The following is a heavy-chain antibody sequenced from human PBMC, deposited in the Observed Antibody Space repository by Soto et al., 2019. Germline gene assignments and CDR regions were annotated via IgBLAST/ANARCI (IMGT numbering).Heavy chain of an antibody. CDR2: IYYSGST. Sequence: TLSLTCTVSGGSISSGDYYWSWIRQPPGKGLEWIGYIYYSGSTYYNPSLKSRVTISVDTSKNQFSLKLSSVTAADTAVYYCARAGITMVRGVISWFDPWGQGTLVTVS. D-gene: IGHD3-10*01. CDR1: GGSISSGDYY. J-gene: IGHJ5*02. V-gene: IGHV4-30-4*01. CDR3: ARAGITMVRGVISWFDP.